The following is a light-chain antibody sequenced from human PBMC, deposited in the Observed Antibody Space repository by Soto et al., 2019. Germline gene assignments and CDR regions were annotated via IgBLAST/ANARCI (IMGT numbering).Light chain of an antibody. CDR3: SSYTSRSTIRYV. CDR1: ASDVGVYKY. V-gene: IGLV2-14*01. Sequence: QSALTQPASVSGSPGQSVTISCTGTASDVGVYKYVSWYQQHPGRAPKLMIYDVSNRPSGVSNRFSGSKSGNTASLTISGLQAEDEADYYCSSYTSRSTIRYVFGTGTKVTVL. CDR2: DVS. J-gene: IGLJ1*01.